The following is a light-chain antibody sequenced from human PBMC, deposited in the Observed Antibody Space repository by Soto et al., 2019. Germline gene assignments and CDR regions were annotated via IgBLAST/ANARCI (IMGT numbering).Light chain of an antibody. Sequence: EIVMTQSPATLSVSPGERVTLSCRASQSVSSNLACYQQKPGQAPRLLIYGASTRATGIPASFSGSGSGTEFTLTISSLQSEDFAVYYCQQYNNWPRTFGQGTKVEIK. CDR2: GAS. J-gene: IGKJ1*01. V-gene: IGKV3-15*01. CDR1: QSVSSN. CDR3: QQYNNWPRT.